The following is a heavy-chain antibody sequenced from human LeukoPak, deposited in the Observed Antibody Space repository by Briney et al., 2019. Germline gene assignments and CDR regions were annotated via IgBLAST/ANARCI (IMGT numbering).Heavy chain of an antibody. V-gene: IGHV3-30*18. Sequence: GSLRVSCAASGFTFSSYGMSWVRQAPGKGLEWVAVISYDGSNKYYADSVKGRFTISRDNSKNTLYLQMHSLRAEDTAVYYCAKDILGWSTLAYYMDVWGKGATVTVSS. D-gene: IGHD7-27*01. CDR2: ISYDGSNK. CDR3: AKDILGWSTLAYYMDV. J-gene: IGHJ6*03. CDR1: GFTFSSYG.